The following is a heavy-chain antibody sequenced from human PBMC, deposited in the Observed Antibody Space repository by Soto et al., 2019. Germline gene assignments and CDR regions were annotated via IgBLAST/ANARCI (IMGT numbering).Heavy chain of an antibody. CDR1: GFTFSSYS. CDR2: ISSGSNYT. CDR3: AGAFKESQYYYYCMDV. Sequence: EVQLVESGGGLVKPGGSLRLSCVVSGFTFSSYSMNWVRQAPGKGLEWVSSISSGSNYTYYADSVKGRFTISRDNAKNSKYLQMNRLRAEDTALYYCAGAFKESQYYYYCMDVWGKGTTVTVSS. V-gene: IGHV3-21*06. J-gene: IGHJ6*03. D-gene: IGHD3-10*01.